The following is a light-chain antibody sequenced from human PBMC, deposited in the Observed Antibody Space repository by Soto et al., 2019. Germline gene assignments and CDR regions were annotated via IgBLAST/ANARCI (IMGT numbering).Light chain of an antibody. CDR3: QHYGASPWT. J-gene: IGKJ1*01. CDR1: QSLSGNY. Sequence: NVLKKSPGTLSLSPMQIGTLSCMASQSLSGNYLAWYQQKPGQAPRVLIYRASIRATGISDRFSGSGSGTDFTLTISRLEPEDFAVYYCQHYGASPWTFGQGTKVDIK. V-gene: IGKV3-20*01. CDR2: RAS.